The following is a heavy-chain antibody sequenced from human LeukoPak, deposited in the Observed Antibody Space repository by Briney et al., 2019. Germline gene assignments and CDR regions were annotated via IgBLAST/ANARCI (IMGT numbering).Heavy chain of an antibody. J-gene: IGHJ6*02. V-gene: IGHV4-4*07. CDR2: IYISGST. Sequence: PSETLSLTCTVSGGSLSSYYWNWIRQPAGKGLEWIGRIYISGSTDYNPSLRSRVTMSVDTSKNQFSLKLSSVTAADTAVYYCAREFDYGMDVWGQGTTVTVSS. D-gene: IGHD3-10*01. CDR3: AREFDYGMDV. CDR1: GGSLSSYY.